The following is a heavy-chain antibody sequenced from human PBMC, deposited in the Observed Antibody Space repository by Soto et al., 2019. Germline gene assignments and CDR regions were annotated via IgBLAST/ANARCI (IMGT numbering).Heavy chain of an antibody. CDR1: GFTFSIYG. V-gene: IGHV3-30*03. CDR2: ISYDGSNK. CDR3: ARDPGDGYSYGRPYYYMDV. Sequence: GGSLRLSCAASGFTFSIYGMHWVRQAPGKGLEWVAVISYDGSNKYYADSVKGRFTISRDNSKNTLYLQMNSLRAEDTAVYYCARDPGDGYSYGRPYYYMDVWGKGTTVTVSS. D-gene: IGHD5-18*01. J-gene: IGHJ6*03.